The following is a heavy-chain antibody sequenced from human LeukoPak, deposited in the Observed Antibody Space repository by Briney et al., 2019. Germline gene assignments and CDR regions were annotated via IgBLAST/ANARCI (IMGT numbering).Heavy chain of an antibody. CDR3: ARRPRSGRLLNAFDI. V-gene: IGHV4-39*07. CDR2: IYYSGST. CDR1: GGSISSSSYY. J-gene: IGHJ3*02. Sequence: SETLSLTCTVSGGSISSSSYYWGWIRQPPGKGLEWIGYIYYSGSTYYNPSLKSRVTISVDTSKNQFSLKLSSVTAADTAVYYCARRPRSGRLLNAFDIWGQGTMVTVSS. D-gene: IGHD3-10*01.